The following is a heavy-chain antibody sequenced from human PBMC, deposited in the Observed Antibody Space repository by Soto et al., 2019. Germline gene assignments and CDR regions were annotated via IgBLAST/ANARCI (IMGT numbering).Heavy chain of an antibody. V-gene: IGHV4-34*01. D-gene: IGHD2-15*01. Sequence: QVQLQQWGAGLLKPSETLSLNCAVYGGSFSGYYWSWIRQPPGKGLEWIGEINHRGSINYNPSLMRQVTLSVDTSSNQFSLKLNAVSAADTAVFYCARGSRMRIPAASGRDYYYHGLDVWGQGTAVTVSS. CDR2: INHRGSI. CDR3: ARGSRMRIPAASGRDYYYHGLDV. J-gene: IGHJ6*02. CDR1: GGSFSGYY.